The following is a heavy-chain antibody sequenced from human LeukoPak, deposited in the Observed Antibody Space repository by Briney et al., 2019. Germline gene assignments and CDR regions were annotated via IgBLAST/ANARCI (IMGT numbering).Heavy chain of an antibody. CDR1: GYSISSGYY. J-gene: IGHJ6*03. CDR2: IYYSGST. V-gene: IGHV4-38-2*02. Sequence: SETLSLTCTVSGYSISSGYYWGWIRQPPGKGLEWIGSIYYSGSTYYNPSLKSRVTISVDTSKNQFSLKLSSVTAADTAVYYCARANYGDYVSYYYYYYMDVWGKGTTVTVSS. CDR3: ARANYGDYVSYYYYYYMDV. D-gene: IGHD4-17*01.